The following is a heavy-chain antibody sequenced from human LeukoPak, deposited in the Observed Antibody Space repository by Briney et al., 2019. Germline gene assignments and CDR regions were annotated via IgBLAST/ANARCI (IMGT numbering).Heavy chain of an antibody. CDR2: INHSGST. CDR1: GGSISSYY. J-gene: IGHJ4*02. CDR3: ATGGSLEYYFDY. D-gene: IGHD2-15*01. V-gene: IGHV4-34*01. Sequence: SETLSLTCSVSGGSISSYYWSWIRQPAGKGLEWIGEINHSGSTNYNPSLKSRVTISVDTSKNQFSLKLSSVTAADTAVYYCATGGSLEYYFDYWGQGTLVTVSS.